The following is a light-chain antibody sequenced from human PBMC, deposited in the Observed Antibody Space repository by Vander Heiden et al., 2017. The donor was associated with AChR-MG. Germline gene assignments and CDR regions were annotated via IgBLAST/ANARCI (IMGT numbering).Light chain of an antibody. CDR1: SGHSRYA. J-gene: IGLJ3*02. V-gene: IGLV4-69*01. Sequence: QLVMKKWPCAYAYRGAAGKLNGTRRSGHSRYAIAWHQQHPEKVPRYLMRLNSDGSHSRGDGIPDRFSGSSSGAERYLTISSLQSEDEADYYCQTWGTGMGVFGGGTKLTVL. CDR3: QTWGTGMGV. CDR2: LNSDGSH.